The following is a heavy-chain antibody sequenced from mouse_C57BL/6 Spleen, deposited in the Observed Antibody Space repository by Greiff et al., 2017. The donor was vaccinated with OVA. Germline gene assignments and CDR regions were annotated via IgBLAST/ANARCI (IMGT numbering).Heavy chain of an antibody. Sequence: QVTLKESGPGILQSSQTLSLTCSFSGFSLRTSGMGVRWIRQPSGQCLEWLAHIYWDDDTRSPPSRKSRLAISKDTSRNQVFLKITSVDTADTATYYCARKSLYYIDDWGQGTTLTVAS. CDR2: IYWDDDT. CDR3: ARKSLYYIDD. J-gene: IGHJ2*01. V-gene: IGHV8-12*01. CDR1: GFSLRTSGMG.